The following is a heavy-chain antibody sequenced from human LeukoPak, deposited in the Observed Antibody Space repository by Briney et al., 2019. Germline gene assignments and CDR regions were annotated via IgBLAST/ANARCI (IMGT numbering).Heavy chain of an antibody. J-gene: IGHJ3*02. Sequence: SGKVSCKASGGTFSSYAISWVRQAPGQGLEWMGRIIPILGIANYEQKFQGRVTITADKSTSTAYMELSSLRSEDTAVYYCARSITMVRGVSGAFDIWGQGTMVTVSS. CDR2: IIPILGIA. CDR1: GGTFSSYA. D-gene: IGHD3-10*01. CDR3: ARSITMVRGVSGAFDI. V-gene: IGHV1-69*04.